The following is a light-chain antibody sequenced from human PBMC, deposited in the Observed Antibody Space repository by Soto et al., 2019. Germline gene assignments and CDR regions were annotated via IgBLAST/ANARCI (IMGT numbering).Light chain of an antibody. Sequence: DIVLTQSPGTLSLSPGERVTLSCRASQSASSSYLAWYQQKPGQAPRLLIYGASSRATGIPDRFSGSGSGTDFTLTITRLEPEDFAVYYCQVYGSSLWTFGQGTKVEV. V-gene: IGKV3-20*01. J-gene: IGKJ1*01. CDR2: GAS. CDR3: QVYGSSLWT. CDR1: QSASSSY.